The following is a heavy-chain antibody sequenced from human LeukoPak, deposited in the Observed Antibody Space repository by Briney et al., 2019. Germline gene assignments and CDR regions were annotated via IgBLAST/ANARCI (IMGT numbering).Heavy chain of an antibody. V-gene: IGHV3-7*01. CDR2: IKQDGSEK. J-gene: IGHJ1*01. D-gene: IGHD3-10*01. CDR1: GFTFSSYW. CDR3: ATDTMDRRGGIYFQH. Sequence: GGSLRLSCAASGFTFSSYWRSWFRKAPGKGREGVANIKQDGSEKYYVDSVKGRFTISRDNAKNSLYLQMNSLRAEDTAVYYCATDTMDRRGGIYFQHWGQGTLVTVSS.